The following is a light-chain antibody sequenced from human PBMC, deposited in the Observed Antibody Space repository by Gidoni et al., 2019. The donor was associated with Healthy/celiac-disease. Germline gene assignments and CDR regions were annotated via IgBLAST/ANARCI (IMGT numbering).Light chain of an antibody. CDR2: LNSDGSH. V-gene: IGLV4-69*01. J-gene: IGLJ3*02. Sequence: QLVLTQSPSASASLGASVKLTCTLSSGHSSYAIAWHQQQPEKGPRYLMKLNSDGSHSKGDGIPARFSGSSSGAERYLTISSLQSEDEADYYCQTWGTPWVFGGGTKLTVL. CDR3: QTWGTPWV. CDR1: SGHSSYA.